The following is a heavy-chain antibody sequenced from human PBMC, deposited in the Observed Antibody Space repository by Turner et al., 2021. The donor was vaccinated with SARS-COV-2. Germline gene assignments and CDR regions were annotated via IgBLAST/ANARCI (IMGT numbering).Heavy chain of an antibody. Sequence: EVQMVESGGGLVKPGGSLRLSCAASGFTFSSYSMNWVRQAPGKWLEWVSSISSTSNYIFYADSVKGRFTISRDNAKNSLYLQMNSLRVEDTAVYYCARGANGNFDYWGQGALVTVSS. D-gene: IGHD1-26*01. J-gene: IGHJ4*02. V-gene: IGHV3-21*01. CDR1: GFTFSSYS. CDR2: ISSTSNYI. CDR3: ARGANGNFDY.